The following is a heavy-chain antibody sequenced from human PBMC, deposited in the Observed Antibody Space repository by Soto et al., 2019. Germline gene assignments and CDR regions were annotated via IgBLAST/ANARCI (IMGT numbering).Heavy chain of an antibody. CDR2: IYYSGST. CDR3: ARDIANTAMVTLDYDDYGMDV. J-gene: IGHJ6*02. V-gene: IGHV4-39*02. D-gene: IGHD5-18*01. Sequence: PGKGLERIGRIYYSGSTYYNPSLKSRLTISVDTSKKHISLKLNSVTAADTAVYYCARDIANTAMVTLDYDDYGMDVWGQGTTVTVSS.